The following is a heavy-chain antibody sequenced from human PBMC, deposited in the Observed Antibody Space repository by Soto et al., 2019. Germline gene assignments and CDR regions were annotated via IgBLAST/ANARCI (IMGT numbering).Heavy chain of an antibody. Sequence: GGSLRLSCAASGFTISNAWMSWVRQAPGKGLEWVGRIKSKTDGGTTDYAAPVKGRFTISRDDSKNTLYLQMNSLKTEDTAVYYCTTEWGVTTDSQYYYMDVWGKGTTVTVSS. J-gene: IGHJ6*03. CDR1: GFTISNAW. CDR3: TTEWGVTTDSQYYYMDV. D-gene: IGHD4-17*01. CDR2: IKSKTDGGTT. V-gene: IGHV3-15*01.